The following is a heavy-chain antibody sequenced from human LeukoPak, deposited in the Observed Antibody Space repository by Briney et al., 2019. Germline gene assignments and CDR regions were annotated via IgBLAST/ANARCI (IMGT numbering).Heavy chain of an antibody. V-gene: IGHV3-23*01. CDR3: AKDPLRTVGYCSSTSCHDSLHFDY. J-gene: IGHJ4*02. CDR1: GFTFSSYA. Sequence: PGGSLRLSCAASGFTFSSYAMSWVRQAPGKRLEWASAISGSGGSTYYADSVKGRFTISRDNSKNTLYLQMNSLRAEDTAVYYCAKDPLRTVGYCSSTSCHDSLHFDYWGQGTLVTVSS. D-gene: IGHD2-2*01. CDR2: ISGSGGST.